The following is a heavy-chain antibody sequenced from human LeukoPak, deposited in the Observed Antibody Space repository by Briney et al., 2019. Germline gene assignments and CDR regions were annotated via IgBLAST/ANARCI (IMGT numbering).Heavy chain of an antibody. D-gene: IGHD6-13*01. CDR2: INTNTGNP. Sequence: VASVKVSCKASGYTFTSYAMNWVRQAPGQGLEWMGWINTNTGNPTYAQGFTGRFVFSLDTSVSTAYLQISSLKAEDTAVYYCARDPRVIAAAGMWFDYWGQGTLVTVSS. J-gene: IGHJ4*02. V-gene: IGHV7-4-1*02. CDR3: ARDPRVIAAAGMWFDY. CDR1: GYTFTSYA.